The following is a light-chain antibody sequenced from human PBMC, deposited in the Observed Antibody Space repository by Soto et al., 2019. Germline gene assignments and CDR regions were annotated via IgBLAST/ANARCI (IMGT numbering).Light chain of an antibody. Sequence: DVQMTQSPSSLSASVGDRVTVSCRASEDISDYLNWYQQKPGKPPKLLIYAASTLHTGVPSRFSGHGSGTDFSLTITNLQPEDFAYYFCQRSLSRFNFGQGTRLEIK. CDR3: QRSLSRFN. J-gene: IGKJ5*01. CDR2: AAS. V-gene: IGKV1-39*01. CDR1: EDISDY.